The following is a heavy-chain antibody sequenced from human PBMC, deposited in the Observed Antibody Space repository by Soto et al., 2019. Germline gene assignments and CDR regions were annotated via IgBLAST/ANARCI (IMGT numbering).Heavy chain of an antibody. CDR3: AKDQGSSKDYYYGMDV. D-gene: IGHD6-13*01. J-gene: IGHJ6*02. CDR1: GFTFSSYG. V-gene: IGHV3-30*18. Sequence: QVQLVESGGGVVQPGRSLRLSCAASGFTFSSYGMHWVRQAPGKGLEWVAVISYDGSNKYYADSVKGRFTISRDNSKNTLYLQMNRLRAEDTAVYYCAKDQGSSKDYYYGMDVWGQGTTVTVSS. CDR2: ISYDGSNK.